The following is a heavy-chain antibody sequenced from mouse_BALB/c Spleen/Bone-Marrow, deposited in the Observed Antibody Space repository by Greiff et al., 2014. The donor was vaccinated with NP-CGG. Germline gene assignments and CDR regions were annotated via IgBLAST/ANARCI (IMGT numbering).Heavy chain of an antibody. CDR2: INPSTGYT. CDR1: GYTFTSYW. V-gene: IGHV1-7*01. CDR3: ARGNPLYAMDY. Sequence: QVQLQQSGAELAKPGASVKMSCKASGYTFTSYWMHWVKQRPGQGLEWIGYINPSTGYTDYNQKFNDKATLTADKSSSTAYMQLSSLTSKDSAAYYCARGNPLYAMDYWGQGTSVTVSS. J-gene: IGHJ4*01.